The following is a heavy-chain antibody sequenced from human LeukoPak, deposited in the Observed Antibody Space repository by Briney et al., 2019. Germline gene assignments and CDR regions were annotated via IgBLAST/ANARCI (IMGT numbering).Heavy chain of an antibody. CDR1: GYSIGSGYY. V-gene: IGHV4-38-2*02. J-gene: IGHJ6*03. Sequence: SETLSLTCTVSGYSIGSGYYWGWIRQPPGKGLEWIGSMYHSGSAYYYPSLKSRITISIDTSKNQFSLKLSSVTAADTAVYYCARDNWNSYYMDVWGKGTTVTVSS. CDR2: MYHSGSA. D-gene: IGHD1-1*01. CDR3: ARDNWNSYYMDV.